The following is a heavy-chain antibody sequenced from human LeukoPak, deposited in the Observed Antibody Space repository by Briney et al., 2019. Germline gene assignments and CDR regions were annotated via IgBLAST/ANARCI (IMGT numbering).Heavy chain of an antibody. J-gene: IGHJ4*02. Sequence: ASVKVSCKGSGYTFTSYGISWVRHAPGQGLEWKGWISAYNGNTNYAQKLQGRVTMTIDTSTSTAYMELRSLRSGDTAVYYCARAAYCSSTSCYTPSYFDYWGQGTLVTVSS. CDR2: ISAYNGNT. D-gene: IGHD2-2*02. CDR1: GYTFTSYG. CDR3: ARAAYCSSTSCYTPSYFDY. V-gene: IGHV1-18*01.